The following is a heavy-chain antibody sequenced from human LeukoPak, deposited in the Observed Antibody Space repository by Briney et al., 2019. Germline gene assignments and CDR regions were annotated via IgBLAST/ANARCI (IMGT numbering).Heavy chain of an antibody. CDR1: GYTLTELS. D-gene: IGHD6-6*01. V-gene: IGHV1-24*01. Sequence: ASVKVSCKVSGYTLTELSMHWVRQAPGKGLEWMGGFDPEDGETIYAQKFQGRVTMTEDTSTDTAYMELSSLRSEDTAVYYCATIRLIAARKGVSYYFDYWGQGTLVTVSS. J-gene: IGHJ4*02. CDR3: ATIRLIAARKGVSYYFDY. CDR2: FDPEDGET.